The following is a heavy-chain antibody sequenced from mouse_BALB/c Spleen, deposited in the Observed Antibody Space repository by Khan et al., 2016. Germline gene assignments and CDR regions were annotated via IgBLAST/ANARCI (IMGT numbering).Heavy chain of an antibody. Sequence: VRLQQSGPELVKPGASMKISCKASGYSFTGYTMNWVKQKPGQGLEWIGYINPYNDGTKYNEKFKGKATLTSDKSSSTAYMELSSLTSEDSAVYYCARGDYAMDYWGQGTSVTVSS. CDR1: GYSFTGYT. CDR3: ARGDYAMDY. J-gene: IGHJ4*01. V-gene: IGHV1S136*01. CDR2: INPYNDGT.